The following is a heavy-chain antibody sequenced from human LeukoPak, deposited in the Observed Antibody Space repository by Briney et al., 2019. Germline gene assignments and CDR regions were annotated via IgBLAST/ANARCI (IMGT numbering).Heavy chain of an antibody. Sequence: PSETLSLTCAVYGGSFSGYYWSWIRQPPGKGLEWIGEINHSGSTNYNPSLKSRVTISVDTSKNQFSLKLSSVTAADTAVYYCARGNQIVVVVAAMKVSRMLPFDIWGQGTMVTVSS. D-gene: IGHD2-15*01. J-gene: IGHJ3*02. CDR1: GGSFSGYY. CDR2: INHSGST. CDR3: ARGNQIVVVVAAMKVSRMLPFDI. V-gene: IGHV4-34*01.